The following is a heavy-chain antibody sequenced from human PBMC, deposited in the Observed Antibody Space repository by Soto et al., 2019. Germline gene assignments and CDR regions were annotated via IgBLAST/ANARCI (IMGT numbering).Heavy chain of an antibody. D-gene: IGHD3-22*01. Sequence: GGSLRLSCAASGFTFSTYSMNWVRQAPGKGLEWVSYISSSSSTIFYTDSVKGRFTVSRDNAKNSLYLQMNSLRAEDTAVYYCARFTYYYDSSGPPAYWGQGTLVNVSS. J-gene: IGHJ4*02. V-gene: IGHV3-48*01. CDR1: GFTFSTYS. CDR3: ARFTYYYDSSGPPAY. CDR2: ISSSSSTI.